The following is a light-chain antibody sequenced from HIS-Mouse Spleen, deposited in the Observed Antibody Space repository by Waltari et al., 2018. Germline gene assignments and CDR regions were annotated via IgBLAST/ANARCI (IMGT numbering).Light chain of an antibody. CDR1: KLGDKY. Sequence: SYELTQPPSVSVSPGQTASIPCSGDKLGDKYACWYQQKPGQSPVLVIYQDSKRPSGIPGRFSGSNSGNTATLTISGTQAMDEADYYCQAWDGFGGGTKLTVL. CDR3: QAWDG. V-gene: IGLV3-1*01. CDR2: QDS. J-gene: IGLJ2*01.